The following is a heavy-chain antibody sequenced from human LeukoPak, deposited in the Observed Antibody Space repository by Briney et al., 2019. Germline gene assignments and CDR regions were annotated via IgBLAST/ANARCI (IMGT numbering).Heavy chain of an antibody. CDR1: GFRFGGFW. J-gene: IGHJ3*02. CDR3: TRDVREAYDI. Sequence: GGSLRLSCEASGFRFGGFWMSWVRQAPGKGPERVANIKQDGSEKLYVDSVKGRFTISRDNAKNSLYLQMNSLRVEDTAVYYCTRDVREAYDIWGHGTMITVSS. CDR2: IKQDGSEK. D-gene: IGHD3-16*01. V-gene: IGHV3-7*01.